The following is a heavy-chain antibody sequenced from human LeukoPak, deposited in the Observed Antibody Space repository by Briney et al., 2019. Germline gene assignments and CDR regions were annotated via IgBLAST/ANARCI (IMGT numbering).Heavy chain of an antibody. D-gene: IGHD2-2*01. CDR1: GDSISSSSYY. J-gene: IGHJ4*02. CDR3: VRRSRWDPEIDY. V-gene: IGHV4-39*01. CDR2: IYYSGST. Sequence: PSETLSLNCTVSGDSISSSSYYWGWIRQPPGKGLEWIGSIYYSGSTYYNPSLNSRVTISVDTSKNQFSLKLSSGTAADTAVYYCVRRSRWDPEIDYWGQGTLVTVSS.